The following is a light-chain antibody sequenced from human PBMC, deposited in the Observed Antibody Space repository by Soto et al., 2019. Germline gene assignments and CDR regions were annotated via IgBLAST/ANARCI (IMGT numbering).Light chain of an antibody. CDR1: SSNIGAGYD. V-gene: IGLV1-40*01. CDR3: QSYDSGLSGVV. CDR2: GNT. Sequence: QSVLTQPPSVSGAPGQRVTISCTGSSSNIGAGYDVHWYQQLPGTAPKLLIYGNTNRPSGVPDRFSGSKSGTSASLAITGLQAEDEADYYCQSYDSGLSGVVFGGGTKVPVL. J-gene: IGLJ2*01.